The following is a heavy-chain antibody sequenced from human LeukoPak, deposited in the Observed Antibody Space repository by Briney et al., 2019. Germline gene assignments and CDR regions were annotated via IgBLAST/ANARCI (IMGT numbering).Heavy chain of an antibody. CDR1: GGSISSYY. CDR3: ARCPRRAYYYYYMDV. Sequence: PSETLSLTCTVSGGSISSYYWSWIRQPPGKGLEWIGEINHSGSTNYNPSLKSRVTISVDTSKNQFSLKLSSVTAADTAVYYCARCPRRAYYYYYMDVWGKGTTVTVSS. CDR2: INHSGST. J-gene: IGHJ6*03. V-gene: IGHV4-34*01.